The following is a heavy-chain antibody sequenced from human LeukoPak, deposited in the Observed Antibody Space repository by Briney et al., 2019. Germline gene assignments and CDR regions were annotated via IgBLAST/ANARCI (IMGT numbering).Heavy chain of an antibody. J-gene: IGHJ4*02. CDR3: ARHYAAAGTRGYFDY. CDR1: GGSISSYY. D-gene: IGHD6-13*01. CDR2: IYYSGST. V-gene: IGHV4-59*08. Sequence: SETLSLTCIVSGGSISSYYGSWIRQPPGKGLEWIGYIYYSGSTNYNPSLKSRVTISVDTSKNQFSLKLSSVTAADTAVYYCARHYAAAGTRGYFDYWGQGTLVTVSS.